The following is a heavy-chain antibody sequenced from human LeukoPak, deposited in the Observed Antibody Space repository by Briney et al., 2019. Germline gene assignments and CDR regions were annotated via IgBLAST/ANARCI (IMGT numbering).Heavy chain of an antibody. J-gene: IGHJ4*02. CDR2: ISSDGGTK. V-gene: IGHV3-30*18. CDR1: KFTFSHYG. D-gene: IGHD3-3*01. CDR3: AKEFHSRVYGAHYDY. Sequence: GGSLRLSCTASKFTFSHYGMQWVRQAPGKGLEWVAVISSDGGTKIYADSVKGRFTLSRDNSINTLDLQMNSLRAEDTAVYYCAKEFHSRVYGAHYDYWDEGTLVIISS.